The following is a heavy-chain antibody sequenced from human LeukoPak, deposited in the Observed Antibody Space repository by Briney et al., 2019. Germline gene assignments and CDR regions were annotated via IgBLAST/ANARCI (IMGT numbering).Heavy chain of an antibody. CDR3: ATPAGPFGDYDY. D-gene: IGHD4-17*01. J-gene: IGHJ4*02. CDR1: GGSIISTSYY. Sequence: SETLSLTCTVSGGSIISTSYYWGWVRHPPGKGLEWIGSVYYSGSTYYNPSLKSRITISVDTSKDQFSLKLSSVTAADTAVYYCATPAGPFGDYDYWGQGTLVTVSS. CDR2: VYYSGST. V-gene: IGHV4-39*01.